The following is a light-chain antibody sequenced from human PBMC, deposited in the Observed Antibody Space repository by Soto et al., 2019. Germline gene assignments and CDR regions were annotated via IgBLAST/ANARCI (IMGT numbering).Light chain of an antibody. CDR1: SSDIGDYNY. J-gene: IGLJ1*01. CDR2: EVS. CDR3: SSYAGSLYV. Sequence: QSALTQPPSASGSPGQSVTISCTGTSSDIGDYNYVSWYQQHPGKAPKLMIYEVSKRPSGVPDRFSGSKSGNTASLTVSGLQAEDEADYYCSSYAGSLYVFGTGTKVTDL. V-gene: IGLV2-8*01.